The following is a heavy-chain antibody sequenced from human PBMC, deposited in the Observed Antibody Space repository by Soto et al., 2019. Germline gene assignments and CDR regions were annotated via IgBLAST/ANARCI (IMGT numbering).Heavy chain of an antibody. Sequence: SLRLSCAASGFTFSSYSMSWVRQAPGKGLEWVSGFRTSGDGGTTYYADSVKGRFTISRDNSKNMLFLQMNSLRAEDTAIYYCAKKVNSGPGSQYFDYWGQGTLVTVS. J-gene: IGHJ4*02. D-gene: IGHD3-10*01. CDR1: GFTFSSYS. CDR2: FRTSGDGGTT. CDR3: AKKVNSGPGSQYFDY. V-gene: IGHV3-23*01.